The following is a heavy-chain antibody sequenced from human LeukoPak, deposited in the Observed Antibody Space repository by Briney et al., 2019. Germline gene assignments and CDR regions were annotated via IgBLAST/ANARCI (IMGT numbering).Heavy chain of an antibody. D-gene: IGHD1-1*01. Sequence: SETLSLTCAVYGGSFSGYYWSWIRQPPGKGLEWIGYIYYSGGTNYNPSLKSRVTISVDTSKNQFSLKLSSVTAADTAVYYCAREAGTIDYWGQGTLVTVSS. CDR1: GGSFSGYY. J-gene: IGHJ4*02. CDR3: AREAGTIDY. CDR2: IYYSGGT. V-gene: IGHV4-59*01.